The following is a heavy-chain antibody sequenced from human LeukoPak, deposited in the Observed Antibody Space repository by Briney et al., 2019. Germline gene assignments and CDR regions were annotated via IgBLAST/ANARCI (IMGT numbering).Heavy chain of an antibody. V-gene: IGHV1-46*01. D-gene: IGHD5-24*01. CDR2: INPSVGSA. Sequence: ASVKVSCKASGYTFSGYYMHWVRQAPGQGLEWMGIINPSVGSASYSQKFQGRVTMTRDTSTSTVYMELSSLRSEDTAVYYCARGWEMASKAPFDYWGQGTLVTVSS. CDR1: GYTFSGYY. J-gene: IGHJ4*02. CDR3: ARGWEMASKAPFDY.